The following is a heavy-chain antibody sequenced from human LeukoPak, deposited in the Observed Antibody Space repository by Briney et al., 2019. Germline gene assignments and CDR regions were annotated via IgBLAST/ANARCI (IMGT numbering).Heavy chain of an antibody. Sequence: GGSLRLSCAASGFTFSGSAMHWVRQAPGKGLECISVIYSGGSTNYADSVKGRFTISRDNSKNTLYLQMNSLRAEDTAVYYCARGNYDFIGYYQYYMDVWGKGTTVTISS. CDR2: IYSGGST. CDR3: ARGNYDFIGYYQYYMDV. J-gene: IGHJ6*03. V-gene: IGHV3-66*01. D-gene: IGHD3/OR15-3a*01. CDR1: GFTFSGSA.